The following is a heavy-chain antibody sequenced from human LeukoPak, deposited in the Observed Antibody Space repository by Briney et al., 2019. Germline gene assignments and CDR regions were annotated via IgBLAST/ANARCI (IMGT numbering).Heavy chain of an antibody. CDR2: ISSSSSYI. CDR3: ARDSYSGYGGSFDY. J-gene: IGHJ4*02. CDR1: GFTFSSFA. D-gene: IGHD4-23*01. Sequence: PGGSLRLSCAASGFTFSSFAMNWVRQAPGKGLEWVSSISSSSSYIYYADSVKGRFTISRDNAKNSLYLQMNSLRAEDTAVYYCARDSYSGYGGSFDYWGQGTLVTVSS. V-gene: IGHV3-21*01.